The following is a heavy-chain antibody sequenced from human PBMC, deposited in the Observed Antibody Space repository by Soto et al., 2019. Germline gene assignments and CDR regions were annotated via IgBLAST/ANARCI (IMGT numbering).Heavy chain of an antibody. CDR3: ARGWGRIFDY. V-gene: IGHV4-31*03. CDR2: IYYSGST. Sequence: SETLSLTCSVSGGSVSSGNYYWSWIRQHPGKGLEWIGYIYYSGSTYYNPSLKSRVTISVDTSKNQFSLKLSSVTAADTAVYYCARGWGRIFDYWGQGTLVTVSS. J-gene: IGHJ4*02. D-gene: IGHD7-27*01. CDR1: GGSVSSGNYY.